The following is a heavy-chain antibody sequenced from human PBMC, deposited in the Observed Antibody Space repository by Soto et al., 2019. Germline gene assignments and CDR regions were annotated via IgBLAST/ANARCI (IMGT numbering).Heavy chain of an antibody. J-gene: IGHJ5*02. V-gene: IGHV4-61*01. CDR2: IYYSGST. Sequence: LSLICTVSGGSVSSGSYYWSWIRQPPGKGLEWIGYIYYSGSTNYNPSLKSRVTISVDTSKNQFSLKLSSVTAAVTAVYYCARRDVAVAGNWFDPWGQGTLVTVSS. CDR3: ARRDVAVAGNWFDP. CDR1: GGSVSSGSYY. D-gene: IGHD6-19*01.